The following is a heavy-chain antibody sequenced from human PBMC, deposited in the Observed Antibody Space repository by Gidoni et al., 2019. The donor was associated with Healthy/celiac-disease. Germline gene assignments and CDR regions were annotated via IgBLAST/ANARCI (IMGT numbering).Heavy chain of an antibody. Sequence: QVQLVESGGGVVQPGRSLRLSCAASGFTFSSYGMHWVRQAPGKGLEWVAVISYDGSNKYYADSVKGRFTISRDNSKNTLYLQMNSLRAEDTAVYYCAKTYYYDSSGYYGLDYWGQGTLVTVSS. J-gene: IGHJ4*02. CDR2: ISYDGSNK. D-gene: IGHD3-22*01. CDR3: AKTYYYDSSGYYGLDY. V-gene: IGHV3-30*18. CDR1: GFTFSSYG.